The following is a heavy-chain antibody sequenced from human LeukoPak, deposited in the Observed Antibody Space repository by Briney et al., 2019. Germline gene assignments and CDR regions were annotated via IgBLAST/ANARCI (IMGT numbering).Heavy chain of an antibody. CDR2: IYPGDSDT. CDR3: ATSAAAGDYYYYYMDV. Sequence: GESLKISCKGSGYSFTSYWIGWVRQMPGKGLEWMGIIYPGDSDTRYSPSFQGQVTISADKSISTAYLQWSSLQASDTAMYYCATSAAAGDYYYYYMDVWGKGTTVTVPS. J-gene: IGHJ6*03. V-gene: IGHV5-51*01. D-gene: IGHD6-13*01. CDR1: GYSFTSYW.